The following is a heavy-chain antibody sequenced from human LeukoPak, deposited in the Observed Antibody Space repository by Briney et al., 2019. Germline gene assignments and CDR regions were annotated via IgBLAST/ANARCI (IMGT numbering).Heavy chain of an antibody. V-gene: IGHV3-23*01. CDR1: GFTFSRYA. CDR2: ISGSGGST. D-gene: IGHD3-22*01. CDR3: AKESSAWYTEFQH. J-gene: IGHJ1*01. Sequence: PGGSLRLSCAASGFTFSRYALSWVRQAPGKGLEWVSSISGSGGSTDYADSVKGRFTISRDNPKNTLYLQMNSLRAEDTAIHYCAKESSAWYTEFQHWGQGTLVSVSS.